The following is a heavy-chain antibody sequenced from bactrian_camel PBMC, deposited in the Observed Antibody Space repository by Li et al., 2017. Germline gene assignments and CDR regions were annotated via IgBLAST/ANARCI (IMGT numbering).Heavy chain of an antibody. Sequence: DVQLVESGGGSVQVGGSLRLSCTASGNTYRSRCMGWFRQVPGKEREGVATINVRYGSTYYADSVQGRFTVSKGNGRNVLNLQMNNLKPEDSATYRCAASWDVAANAALGRIAQPWFGYWGDGTQVTVS. CDR3: AASWDVAANAALGRIAQPWFGY. J-gene: IGHJ6*01. D-gene: IGHD5*01. V-gene: IGHV3S31*01. CDR2: INVRYGST. CDR1: GNTYRSRC.